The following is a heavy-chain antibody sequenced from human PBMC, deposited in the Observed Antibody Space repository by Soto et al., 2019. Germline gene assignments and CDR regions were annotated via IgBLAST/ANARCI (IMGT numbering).Heavy chain of an antibody. CDR3: TASSGWYNAFDI. V-gene: IGHV3-23*01. Sequence: EVQLLESGGGLVQPGGPLRLSCAASGFTFSSYAMSWVRQAPGKGLEWVSAISGSGGSTYYADSVKGRFTISRDNSKNTLYLQMNSLRAEDTAVYYCTASSGWYNAFDIWGPGTIVTVSS. D-gene: IGHD6-19*01. CDR2: ISGSGGST. CDR1: GFTFSSYA. J-gene: IGHJ3*02.